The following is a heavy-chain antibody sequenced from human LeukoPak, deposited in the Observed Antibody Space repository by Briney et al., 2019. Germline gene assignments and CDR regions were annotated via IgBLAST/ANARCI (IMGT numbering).Heavy chain of an antibody. CDR2: IIPIFGTA. Sequence: GSSVKVSCKASGCTFSSYAISWVRQAPGQGLEWMGGIIPIFGTANYAQKFQGRVTITADESTSTAYMELSSLRSEDTAVYYCARALAPSGYCSGGSCYSPGGLSNWYFDLWGRGTLVTVSS. D-gene: IGHD2-15*01. J-gene: IGHJ2*01. CDR3: ARALAPSGYCSGGSCYSPGGLSNWYFDL. V-gene: IGHV1-69*13. CDR1: GCTFSSYA.